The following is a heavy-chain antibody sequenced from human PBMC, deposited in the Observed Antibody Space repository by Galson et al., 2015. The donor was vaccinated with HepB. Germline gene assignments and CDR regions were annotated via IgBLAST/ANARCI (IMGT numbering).Heavy chain of an antibody. CDR2: ISGSGGST. J-gene: IGHJ4*02. D-gene: IGHD1-1*01. V-gene: IGHV3-23*01. CDR3: AKAGERQVQDRGHREPCFDY. Sequence: SLRLSCAASGFTFSSYAMSWVRQAPGKGLEWVSAISGSGGSTYYADSVKGRFTISRDNSKNTLYLQMNSLRAEDTAVYYCAKAGERQVQDRGHREPCFDYWAREPWSPSPQ. CDR1: GFTFSSYA.